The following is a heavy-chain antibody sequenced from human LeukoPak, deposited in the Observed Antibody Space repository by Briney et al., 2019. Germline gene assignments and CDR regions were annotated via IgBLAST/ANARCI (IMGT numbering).Heavy chain of an antibody. D-gene: IGHD6-13*01. CDR1: GFTFDDYA. J-gene: IGHJ5*02. CDR2: ISWNSGSI. Sequence: SGRSLRLSCAASGFTFDDYAMHWVWQAPGKGLEWVSGISWNSGSIGYADSVKGRFTISRDNAKNSLYLQMNSLRAEDTALYYCAKDMFSSSWYGGWFDPWGQGTLVTVSS. V-gene: IGHV3-9*01. CDR3: AKDMFSSSWYGGWFDP.